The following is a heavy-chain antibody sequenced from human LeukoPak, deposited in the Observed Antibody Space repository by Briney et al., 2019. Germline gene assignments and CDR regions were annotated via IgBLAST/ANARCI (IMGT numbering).Heavy chain of an antibody. Sequence: SETLSLTCAVYGGSFSGYYWSWIRQPAGKGLEWIGRIYTSGSTNYNPSLKSRVTISVDTSKNQFSLKLSSVTAADTAVYYCAGSVVPAAIGVRVPKWFDPWGQGTLVTVSS. J-gene: IGHJ5*02. CDR1: GGSFSGYY. CDR2: IYTSGST. V-gene: IGHV4-59*10. CDR3: AGSVVPAAIGVRVPKWFDP. D-gene: IGHD2-2*01.